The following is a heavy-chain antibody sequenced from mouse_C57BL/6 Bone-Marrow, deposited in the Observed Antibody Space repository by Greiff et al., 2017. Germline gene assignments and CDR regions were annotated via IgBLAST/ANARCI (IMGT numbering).Heavy chain of an antibody. CDR1: GFTFSSYA. V-gene: IGHV5-4*01. J-gene: IGHJ1*03. Sequence: EVQLQQSGGGLVKPGGSLKLSCAASGFTFSSYAMSWVRQTPEKRLEWVATISDGGSYTYYPDNVKGRFTISRDNAKNNLYLQMSHLKSEDTAMYYCARWVLRTVRYFDVWGTGTTVTVSS. CDR2: ISDGGSYT. CDR3: ARWVLRTVRYFDV. D-gene: IGHD1-1*01.